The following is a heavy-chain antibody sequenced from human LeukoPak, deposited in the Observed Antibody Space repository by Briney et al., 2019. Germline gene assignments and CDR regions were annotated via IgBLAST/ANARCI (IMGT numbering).Heavy chain of an antibody. D-gene: IGHD3-22*01. CDR2: IYPGDSDT. J-gene: IGHJ6*02. V-gene: IGHV5-51*03. Sequence: KPGESLKISCKGSGYSFTSYWIGWVRQMPGKGLEWMGIIYPGDSDTRYSPSFQGQVTISADKSISTAYLQWSSLKASDTAMYYCASQAMDYYDSRYYGMDVWGQGTTVTVSS. CDR1: GYSFTSYW. CDR3: ASQAMDYYDSRYYGMDV.